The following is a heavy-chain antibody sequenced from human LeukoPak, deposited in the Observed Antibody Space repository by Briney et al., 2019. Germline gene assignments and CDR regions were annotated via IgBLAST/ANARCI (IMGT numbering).Heavy chain of an antibody. CDR1: GFTFSIYW. J-gene: IGHJ4*02. CDR2: ICSDPT. Sequence: GGSLRLSGAASGFTFSIYWIHWVREAPGKGVVGVSRICSDPTYYAESVKGRFTISTDNAKNTLYLQMNSLRAEDTAVYYCARESYDSSGYYYGGGFDYWGQGPLVTVSS. D-gene: IGHD3-22*01. CDR3: ARESYDSSGYYYGGGFDY. V-gene: IGHV3-74*01.